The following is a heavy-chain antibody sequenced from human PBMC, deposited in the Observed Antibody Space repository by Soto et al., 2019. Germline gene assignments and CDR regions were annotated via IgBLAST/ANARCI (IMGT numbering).Heavy chain of an antibody. Sequence: QVQLVQSGAEVKKPGSSVKVSCKASGGTFSSYAISWVRQAPGQGLEWMGGIIPIFGTANYAQKFQGRVTITADESTSTAYMELSSLRSEDTAVYYCASSQPRSSGWYRGNWFDPWGQGTLVTVSS. V-gene: IGHV1-69*01. CDR3: ASSQPRSSGWYRGNWFDP. J-gene: IGHJ5*02. CDR2: IIPIFGTA. D-gene: IGHD6-19*01. CDR1: GGTFSSYA.